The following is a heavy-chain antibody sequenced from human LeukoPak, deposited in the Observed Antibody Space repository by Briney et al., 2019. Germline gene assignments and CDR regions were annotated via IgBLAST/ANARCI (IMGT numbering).Heavy chain of an antibody. D-gene: IGHD4-17*01. CDR2: IYYSGTT. CDR3: AREDPQTTVPEGMDV. J-gene: IGHJ6*02. V-gene: IGHV4-59*01. Sequence: SETLSLTCTVSGGSISHYYWSWIRKSPEKGLEWIGYIYYSGTTNYNPSLKSRVTISVDTSRNQFSLQLRSVTAADTAVYYCAREDPQTTVPEGMDVWGQGTTVIVSS. CDR1: GGSISHYY.